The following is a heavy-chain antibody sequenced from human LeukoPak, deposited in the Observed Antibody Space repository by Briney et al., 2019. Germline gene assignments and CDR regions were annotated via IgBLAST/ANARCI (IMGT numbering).Heavy chain of an antibody. J-gene: IGHJ4*02. Sequence: GGSLRLSCAASGFTFNTYALNWVRQAPGKGLEWVSVISGEDGRTYYADSVKGRFTISRDNSKNTLYLQLNSLRPEDTALYYCAKHFCTGLDCSLFDSWGQGALVTVSS. CDR2: ISGEDGRT. CDR1: GFTFNTYA. V-gene: IGHV3-23*01. CDR3: AKHFCTGLDCSLFDS. D-gene: IGHD3/OR15-3a*01.